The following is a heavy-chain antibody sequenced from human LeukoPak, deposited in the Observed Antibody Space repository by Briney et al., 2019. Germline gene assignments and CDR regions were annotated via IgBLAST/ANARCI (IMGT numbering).Heavy chain of an antibody. V-gene: IGHV4-59*01. D-gene: IGHD5-18*01. CDR2: IYYSGST. CDR3: ARGGYTSYYYYMDV. J-gene: IGHJ6*03. CDR1: GGFISSYY. Sequence: SETLSLTCTVSGGFISSYYWSWIRQPPGKGLEWSGYIYYSGSTNYNPSLKSRVTVSVDTSKNHFSLKLSSVTAADTAVYYCARGGYTSYYYYMDVWGEGTTVTVSS.